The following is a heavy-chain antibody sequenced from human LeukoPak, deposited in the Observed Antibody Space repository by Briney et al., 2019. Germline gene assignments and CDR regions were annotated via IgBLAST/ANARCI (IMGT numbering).Heavy chain of an antibody. Sequence: GGSLRLSCAASGFTFSSYAMSWVRQAPGKGLEWVSAISGSGGSTYYADSVKGRFTISRDNSKNTLYLQMNSLRAEDTAVYYCVKDLGYYDSSGYYFEKNSFDYWGQGTLVTVSS. D-gene: IGHD3-22*01. CDR1: GFTFSSYA. V-gene: IGHV3-23*01. J-gene: IGHJ4*02. CDR3: VKDLGYYDSSGYYFEKNSFDY. CDR2: ISGSGGST.